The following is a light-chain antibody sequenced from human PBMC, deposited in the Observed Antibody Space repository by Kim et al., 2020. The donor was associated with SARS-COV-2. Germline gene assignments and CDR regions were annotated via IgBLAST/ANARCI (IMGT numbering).Light chain of an antibody. CDR2: EAS. CDR3: QQGANWPT. J-gene: IGKJ1*01. V-gene: IGKV3-11*01. CDR1: QLIGRH. Sequence: PGETATFDRRARQLIGRHLAWYPHKPGKAPRLLLFEASKRAPGIPARFSGSGSGTDFTLTISSLEAEDSAVYYCQQGANWPTFGPGTRVEIK.